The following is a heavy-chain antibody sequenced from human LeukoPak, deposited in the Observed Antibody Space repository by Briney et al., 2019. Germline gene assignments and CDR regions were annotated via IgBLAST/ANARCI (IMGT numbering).Heavy chain of an antibody. CDR3: ARHPYSGSYHFDY. CDR1: GYTFTGYY. CDR2: INPNSGGT. Sequence: GASVKVSCKASGYTFTGYYMHWVRQAPGQGLEWMGWINPNSGGTNSAQKFQGGVTMTRDTSISTAYMELSRLTSDDTAVYYCARHPYSGSYHFDYWGQGTLVTVSS. J-gene: IGHJ4*02. D-gene: IGHD1-26*01. V-gene: IGHV1-2*02.